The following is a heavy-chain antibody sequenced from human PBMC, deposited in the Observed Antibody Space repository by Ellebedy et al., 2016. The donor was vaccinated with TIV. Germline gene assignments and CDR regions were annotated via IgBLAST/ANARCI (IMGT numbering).Heavy chain of an antibody. J-gene: IGHJ4*02. D-gene: IGHD1-26*01. V-gene: IGHV3-21*01. Sequence: GESLKISCAASGFTFSTYAMNWVRQAPGKGLEWVSSISTSGSYIYYADSMKGRFTISRDNAKNSLYLQMNSLRAEDTAVYYCANLVGDTKDYWGQGTLVTVSS. CDR3: ANLVGDTKDY. CDR2: ISTSGSYI. CDR1: GFTFSTYA.